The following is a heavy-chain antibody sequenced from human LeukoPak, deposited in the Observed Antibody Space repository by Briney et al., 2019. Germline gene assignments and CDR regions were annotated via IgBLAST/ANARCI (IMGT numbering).Heavy chain of an antibody. V-gene: IGHV4-39*07. J-gene: IGHJ4*02. CDR1: GGSISTTTYY. Sequence: PSETLSLTCIVSGGSISTTTYYWAWVRQPPGKGLEWIGSIYKTGTTNYNPSLKSRVTMSVDTSKNQFSLNLRSVTPEDTAVYYCARNLIPEQLVLNFWGQGTLVTVSS. CDR3: ARNLIPEQLVLNF. D-gene: IGHD6-13*01. CDR2: IYKTGTT.